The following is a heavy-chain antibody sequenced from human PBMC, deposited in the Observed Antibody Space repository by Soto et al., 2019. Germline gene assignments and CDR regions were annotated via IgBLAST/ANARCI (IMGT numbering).Heavy chain of an antibody. CDR1: GFTFSDYY. V-gene: IGHV3-11*01. Sequence: GSLRLSCAASGFTFSDYYMGWIRQAPGKGLEWVSYISSSGSTIYYADSVKGRFTISRDNAKNSLYLQMNSLRAEDTAVYYCARVGNSIAARPTDYWGQGTLVTVSS. D-gene: IGHD6-6*01. CDR3: ARVGNSIAARPTDY. CDR2: ISSSGSTI. J-gene: IGHJ4*02.